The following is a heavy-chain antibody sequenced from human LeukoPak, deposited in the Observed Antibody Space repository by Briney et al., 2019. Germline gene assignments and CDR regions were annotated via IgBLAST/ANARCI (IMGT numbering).Heavy chain of an antibody. CDR1: GYTFTAYY. Sequence: ASVKVSCKASGYTFTAYYIHWVRQAPGQGLEWVGWTNPKNADTDYAQNFRGRVTITSDTSISTVYMELSRLRSDDTAVYYCARDDGSSSVNALDIWGQGTMITVSS. D-gene: IGHD6-6*01. CDR3: ARDDGSSSVNALDI. V-gene: IGHV1-2*02. J-gene: IGHJ3*02. CDR2: TNPKNADT.